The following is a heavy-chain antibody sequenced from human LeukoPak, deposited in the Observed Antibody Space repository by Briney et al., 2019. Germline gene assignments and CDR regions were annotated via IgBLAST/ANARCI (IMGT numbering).Heavy chain of an antibody. CDR2: INPSGGST. J-gene: IGHJ3*02. V-gene: IGHV1-46*01. CDR1: GYTFTSYY. Sequence: GASVKVSCKAAGYTFTSYYMHWVRQAPGQGLEWMGTINPSGGSTSYAQKFQGRVTMTRDTSTSTVYMELSSLRSADTAVYYCARGGRGEGTGTTRVAFDIWGQGTMVTVSS. CDR3: ARGGRGEGTGTTRVAFDI. D-gene: IGHD1-1*01.